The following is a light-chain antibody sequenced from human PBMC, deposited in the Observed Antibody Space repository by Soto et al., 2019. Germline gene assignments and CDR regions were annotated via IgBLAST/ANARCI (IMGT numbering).Light chain of an antibody. CDR2: GAS. CDR1: QSVGTY. V-gene: IGKV3-20*01. CDR3: QQYVSIPLT. J-gene: IGKJ4*01. Sequence: EIVLTQSPGTLSLSPGEGATLSCRAGQSVGTYLAWYQQKPGQAPRLLIYGASSWATGVPDRFSGSGSGTDFTLTISRLEPEDFAVYYCQQYVSIPLTFGGGTKVDIK.